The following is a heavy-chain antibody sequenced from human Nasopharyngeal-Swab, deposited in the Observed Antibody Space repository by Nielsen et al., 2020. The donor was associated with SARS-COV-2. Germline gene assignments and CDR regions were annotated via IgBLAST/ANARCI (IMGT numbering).Heavy chain of an antibody. CDR2: INPDGNTI. D-gene: IGHD3-3*01. V-gene: IGHV3-74*01. Sequence: GGSLRLSCAASGFSLSSYWMHWVRQAPGKGLSWVSRINPDGNTIYYADSVKGRFTISRDNAKNSLYLQMNSLRAEDTAVYYCARDGLDYDFWSAYFMDVWGQGTTVTVSS. CDR3: ARDGLDYDFWSAYFMDV. CDR1: GFSLSSYW. J-gene: IGHJ6*02.